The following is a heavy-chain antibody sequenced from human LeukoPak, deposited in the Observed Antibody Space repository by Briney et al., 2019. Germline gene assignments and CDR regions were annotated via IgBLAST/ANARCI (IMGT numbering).Heavy chain of an antibody. CDR1: GYSFTSYY. CDR3: ARAPVTSCRGAFCYPFDY. V-gene: IGHV1-46*01. CDR2: INPSGSSA. J-gene: IGHJ4*02. D-gene: IGHD2-15*01. Sequence: ASVKVSCKASGYSFTSYYMHWVRQAPGQGLEWMGFINPSGSSAAYAQKFQGRLTMTRDMFTSTDYMELTSLTSDDTAVYYCARAPVTSCRGAFCYPFDYWGQGTLVTVSS.